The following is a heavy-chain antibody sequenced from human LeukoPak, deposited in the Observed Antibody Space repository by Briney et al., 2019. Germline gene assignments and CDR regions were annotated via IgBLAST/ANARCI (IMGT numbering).Heavy chain of an antibody. CDR2: INHVGAT. V-gene: IGHV4-34*01. J-gene: IGHJ2*01. CDR1: GGSFSGYY. D-gene: IGHD4-17*01. CDR3: VRHFHPAETTGGYFDL. Sequence: PSETLSLTCAVYGGSFSGYYWSWIRQPPEKGLEWIGEINHVGATNYNPSLKSRVTISVDTSKKQFSLNLTSVTAADTAVYYCVRHFHPAETTGGYFDLFGRGTLVTVSS.